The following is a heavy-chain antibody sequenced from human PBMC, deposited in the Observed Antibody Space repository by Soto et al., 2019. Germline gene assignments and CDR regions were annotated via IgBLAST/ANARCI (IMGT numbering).Heavy chain of an antibody. J-gene: IGHJ4*02. CDR1: GDSVSSDNYY. CDR3: ARDIRGYSRAFDY. CDR2: IYSSGST. Sequence: VQLQESGPGLVKPSETLSLTCTVSGDSVSSDNYYWTWIRQPPGKGLEWIGYIYSSGSTNYNPSLKSRVTISLDTSSNQFSLTLTSVTAADTAVYYCARDIRGYSRAFDYWGQGTLVTVSS. V-gene: IGHV4-61*01. D-gene: IGHD5-18*01.